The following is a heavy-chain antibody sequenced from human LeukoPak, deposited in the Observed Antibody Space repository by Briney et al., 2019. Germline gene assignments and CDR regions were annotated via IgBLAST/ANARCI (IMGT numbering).Heavy chain of an antibody. Sequence: GGSLRLSCAASGFTFSSYGMHWVRQAPGKGLEWVAVISYDGNNRYSADSVKGRFTISRDNSKNTLYLQMNSLRAEDTAVYYCAKDQDIAAADYYFDYWGQGTLVTVS. CDR1: GFTFSSYG. CDR3: AKDQDIAAADYYFDY. V-gene: IGHV3-30*18. CDR2: ISYDGNNR. J-gene: IGHJ4*02. D-gene: IGHD6-13*01.